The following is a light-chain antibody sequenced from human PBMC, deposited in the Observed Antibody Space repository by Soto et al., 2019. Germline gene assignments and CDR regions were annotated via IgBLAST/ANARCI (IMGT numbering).Light chain of an antibody. CDR1: QTISSD. CDR3: HHYNNFPPYT. Sequence: EIVMTQSPATLSVSPGERATLSCRASQTISSDLAWYQHKPGQTPKLVIFGASNRAAGIPASFSGSGSGTEFTLTIGSLQSEDFAVYYCHHYNNFPPYTFGQGTKLEIK. V-gene: IGKV3D-15*01. CDR2: GAS. J-gene: IGKJ2*01.